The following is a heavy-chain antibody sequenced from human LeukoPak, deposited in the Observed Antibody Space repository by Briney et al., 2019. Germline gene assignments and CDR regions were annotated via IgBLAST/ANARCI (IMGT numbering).Heavy chain of an antibody. CDR2: IWYDGSNK. V-gene: IGHV3-33*01. D-gene: IGHD4-17*01. CDR1: GFTFSNFA. J-gene: IGHJ4*02. Sequence: GGSLRLSCAASGFTFSNFAMHWVRQAPGKGLEWVAVIWYDGSNKYYADSVKGRFTISRDNSKNTLSLQMNSLRAEDTAVYYCARGSDGDLDYWGQGTLVTVSS. CDR3: ARGSDGDLDY.